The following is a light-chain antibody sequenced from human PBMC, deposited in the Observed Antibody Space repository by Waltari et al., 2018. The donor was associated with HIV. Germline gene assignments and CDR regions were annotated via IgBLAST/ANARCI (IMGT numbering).Light chain of an antibody. Sequence: IVMTQSPLSLPVTLGEPASISCRSSQSLLHSIGYNYLDWYLQKPGQSPQLLIYLGSNRASGVPDRFSGSGSGTDFTLKISRVEAEDVGVYYCMQALQTPFTFGPGTKVDIK. CDR1: QSLLHSIGYNY. J-gene: IGKJ3*01. V-gene: IGKV2-28*01. CDR3: MQALQTPFT. CDR2: LGS.